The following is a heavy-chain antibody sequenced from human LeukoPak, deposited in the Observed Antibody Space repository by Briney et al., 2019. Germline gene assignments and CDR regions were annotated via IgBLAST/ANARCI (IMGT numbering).Heavy chain of an antibody. D-gene: IGHD5-18*01. CDR2: IYYSGST. V-gene: IGHV4-59*01. CDR3: ARGRTDTAMVR. Sequence: SETLSLTCTVSGGSISSYYWSWIRQPPGKGLEWIGYIYYSGSTNYNPSLKSRVTISVDTSKNQFSLKLSSVTAADTAVYYCARGRTDTAMVRWGQGTLVTVSS. J-gene: IGHJ4*02. CDR1: GGSISSYY.